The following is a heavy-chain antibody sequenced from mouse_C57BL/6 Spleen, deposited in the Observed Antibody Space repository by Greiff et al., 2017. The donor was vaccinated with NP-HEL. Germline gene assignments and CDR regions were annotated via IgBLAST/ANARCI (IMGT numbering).Heavy chain of an antibody. CDR3: AREDYGSSYGVYFDY. J-gene: IGHJ2*01. Sequence: EVKLMESGPELVKPGASVKISCKASGYSFTDYNMNWVKQSNGKSLEWIGVINPNYGTTSYNQKFKGKATLTVDQSSSTAYMQLNSLTSEDSAVYYCAREDYGSSYGVYFDYWGQGTTLTVSS. CDR2: INPNYGTT. V-gene: IGHV1-39*01. CDR1: GYSFTDYN. D-gene: IGHD1-1*01.